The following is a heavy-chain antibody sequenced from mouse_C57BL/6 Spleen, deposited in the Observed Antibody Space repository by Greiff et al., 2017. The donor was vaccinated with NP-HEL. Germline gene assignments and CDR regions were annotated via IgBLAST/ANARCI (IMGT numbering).Heavy chain of an antibody. CDR1: GYAFSSYW. CDR3: ARRITTVVATFDY. CDR2: IYPGDGDT. J-gene: IGHJ2*01. V-gene: IGHV1-80*01. Sequence: LVESGASVKISCKASGYAFSSYWMNWVKQRPGKGLEWIGQIYPGDGDTNYNGKFKGKATLTADKSSSTAYMQLSSLTSEDSAVYFCARRITTVVATFDYWGQGTTLTVSS. D-gene: IGHD1-1*01.